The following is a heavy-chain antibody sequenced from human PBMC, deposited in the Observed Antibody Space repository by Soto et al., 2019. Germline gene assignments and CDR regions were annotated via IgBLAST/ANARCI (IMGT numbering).Heavy chain of an antibody. J-gene: IGHJ6*02. Sequence: QVQLVESGGGVVQPGRSLRLSCAASGFTFSSYAMHWVRQAPGKGLEWVAVISYDGSNKYYADSVKGRFTISRDNSKNTLYLQMNSLTAEDTAVYYCERDSYRFNSGYGFSMDVWGQGTTVTVSS. V-gene: IGHV3-30-3*01. CDR3: ERDSYRFNSGYGFSMDV. CDR1: GFTFSSYA. D-gene: IGHD5-12*01. CDR2: ISYDGSNK.